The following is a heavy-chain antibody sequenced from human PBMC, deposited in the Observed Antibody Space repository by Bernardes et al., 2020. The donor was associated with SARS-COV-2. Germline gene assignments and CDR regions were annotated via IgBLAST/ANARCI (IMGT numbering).Heavy chain of an antibody. CDR3: ARGESVRCWFACAFDV. J-gene: IGHJ6*01. D-gene: IGHD3-10*01. Sequence: GGSLRLSCAASGFTSTTYGMHWVRQAPGKGLEWVAVIWNDGSKTYYADSVKGRFTISRDISKNTMYLKMHSLRAEVTAVYYCARGESVRCWFACAFDVWGQGTVVTFS. V-gene: IGHV3-33*01. CDR2: IWNDGSKT. CDR1: GFTSTTYG.